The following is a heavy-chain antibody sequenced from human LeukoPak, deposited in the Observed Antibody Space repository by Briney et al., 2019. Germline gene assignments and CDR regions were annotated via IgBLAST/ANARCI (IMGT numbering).Heavy chain of an antibody. CDR3: ARDRTVTVYYYYYMDV. CDR2: INPNSGGT. D-gene: IGHD4-17*01. V-gene: IGHV1-2*02. J-gene: IGHJ6*03. Sequence: ASVKVSCKASGYTFTGYYMHWVRQAPGQGLEWMGWINPNSGGTNYAQKFQARVTMTRDTSISTAYMELSRLRSDDTAVYYCARDRTVTVYYYYYMDVWGKGTTVTVSS. CDR1: GYTFTGYY.